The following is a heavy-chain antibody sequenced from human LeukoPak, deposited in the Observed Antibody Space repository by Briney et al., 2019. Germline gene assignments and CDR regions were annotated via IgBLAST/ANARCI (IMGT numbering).Heavy chain of an antibody. D-gene: IGHD4-11*01. V-gene: IGHV1-18*01. CDR2: ISAYNGNT. Sequence: ASVKVSCKASGYTFTSYGISWVRQAPGQGLEWMGWISAYNGNTNYAQKLQGRVTMTTDTSTSTAYMELRSLRSDDTAVYYCASQVRRLIQYYFDYWGQGTLVTVSS. J-gene: IGHJ4*02. CDR3: ASQVRRLIQYYFDY. CDR1: GYTFTSYG.